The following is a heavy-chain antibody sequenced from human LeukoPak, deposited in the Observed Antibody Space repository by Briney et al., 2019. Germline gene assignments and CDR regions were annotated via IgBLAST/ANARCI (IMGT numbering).Heavy chain of an antibody. Sequence: SETLSLTCTVSGGSISSYYWSWIRQPPGKGLEWIGYIYYSGSTNYNPSLKSRVTISVDTPKNQFSLKLSSVTAEDTAVYYCARFPYYYDSSGYYYYYGMDVWGQGTTVTVSS. CDR3: ARFPYYYDSSGYYYYYGMDV. D-gene: IGHD3-22*01. V-gene: IGHV4-59*01. J-gene: IGHJ6*02. CDR1: GGSISSYY. CDR2: IYYSGST.